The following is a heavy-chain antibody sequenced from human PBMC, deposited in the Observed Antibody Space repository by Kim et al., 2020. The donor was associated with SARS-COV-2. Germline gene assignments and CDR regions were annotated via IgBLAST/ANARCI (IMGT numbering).Heavy chain of an antibody. CDR3: ARRVVVVEGYYCDY. D-gene: IGHD2-15*01. Sequence: ADSVKGRFTFSRDNAKNSLYLQMNSLRAEDTAVYYCARRVVVVEGYYCDYWGQGTLVTVSS. J-gene: IGHJ4*02. V-gene: IGHV3-21*01.